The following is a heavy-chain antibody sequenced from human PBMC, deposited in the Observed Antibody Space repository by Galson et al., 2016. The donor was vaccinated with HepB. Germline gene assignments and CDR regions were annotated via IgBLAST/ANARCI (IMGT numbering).Heavy chain of an antibody. CDR1: GYTFTAYS. D-gene: IGHD5-12*01. Sequence: SVKVSCKASGYTFTAYSIHWVRQAPGQRPEWVGWINTANGNTKYSKDLQGRVTINRDRSATTVYLELHSLRSEDMAVYYCARTRYDGYDYNYYYSAMDGWGQGTSVTVSS. CDR2: INTANGNT. V-gene: IGHV1-3*03. CDR3: ARTRYDGYDYNYYYSAMDG. J-gene: IGHJ6*02.